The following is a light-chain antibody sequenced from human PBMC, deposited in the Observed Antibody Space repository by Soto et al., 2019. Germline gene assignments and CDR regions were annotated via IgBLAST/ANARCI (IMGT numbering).Light chain of an antibody. CDR3: QQYGSSPRT. CDR1: QSLSSGY. Sequence: PGERATLSCRASQSLSSGYLAWYQQKPGQPPRLLIYGVSSRATGIPDRFSGSGSETDFTLTISRLEPEDFAVYYCQQYGSSPRTFGQGTKVDI. CDR2: GVS. V-gene: IGKV3-20*01. J-gene: IGKJ1*01.